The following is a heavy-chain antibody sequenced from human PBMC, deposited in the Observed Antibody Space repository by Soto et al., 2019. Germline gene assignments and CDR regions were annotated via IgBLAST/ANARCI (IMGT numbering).Heavy chain of an antibody. V-gene: IGHV1-18*01. Sequence: GASVKVSCKASGYTFTSYGISWLRQSPGQGLEWMGWISAYNGNTNYAQKLQGRVTMTTDTSTSTAYMELRSLRSDDTAVYYCARAITYYDFWSGYRGFDYWGQGTLVTVSS. J-gene: IGHJ4*02. D-gene: IGHD3-3*01. CDR3: ARAITYYDFWSGYRGFDY. CDR1: GYTFTSYG. CDR2: ISAYNGNT.